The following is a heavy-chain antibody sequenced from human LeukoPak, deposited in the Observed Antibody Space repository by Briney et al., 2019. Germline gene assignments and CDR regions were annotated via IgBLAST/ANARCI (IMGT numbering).Heavy chain of an antibody. Sequence: GGSLRLSCAVSGFTLSSNWMHWVRQVPGKGLVWVSRIDDVGSGTSYADSVRGRFTISRDDAKNTVYLQMNSLRAEDTAVYYCATVFDFWGQGTLVTVSS. V-gene: IGHV3-74*01. J-gene: IGHJ5*01. D-gene: IGHD2-21*02. CDR3: ATVFDF. CDR1: GFTLSSNW. CDR2: IDDVGSGT.